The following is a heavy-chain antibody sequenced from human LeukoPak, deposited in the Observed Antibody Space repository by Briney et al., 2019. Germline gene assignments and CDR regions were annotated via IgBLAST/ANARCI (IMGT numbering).Heavy chain of an antibody. V-gene: IGHV4-39*01. CDR2: VYHTGST. D-gene: IGHD1-26*01. J-gene: IGHJ5*02. CDR1: GGSISSSSYS. Sequence: SETLSLTCTVSGGSISSSSYSWVWIRQPPGKGLEWIGTVYHTGSTYYNPSLKSRVTISVDTSKNDFSLKLSSVTAADTAVYYCARHEEQTLYPWGQGTLVTVSS. CDR3: ARHEEQTLYP.